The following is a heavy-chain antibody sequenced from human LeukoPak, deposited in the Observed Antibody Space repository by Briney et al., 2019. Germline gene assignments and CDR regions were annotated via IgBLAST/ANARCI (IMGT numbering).Heavy chain of an antibody. D-gene: IGHD2-2*01. CDR3: ARDHRVVPAANPYYYYGMGV. V-gene: IGHV1-46*01. CDR2: INPSGGST. J-gene: IGHJ6*04. Sequence: ASVKVSCKASGYTFTSYYMHWVRQAPGQGLEWMGIINPSGGSTSYAQKFQGRVTMTRDTSTSTVYMELSSLRSEDTAVYYCARDHRVVPAANPYYYYGMGVWGKGTTVTVSS. CDR1: GYTFTSYY.